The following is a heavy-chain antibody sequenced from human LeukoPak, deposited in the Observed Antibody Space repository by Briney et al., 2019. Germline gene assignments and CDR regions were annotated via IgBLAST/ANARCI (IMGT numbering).Heavy chain of an antibody. D-gene: IGHD3-16*01. J-gene: IGHJ4*02. V-gene: IGHV3-48*04. Sequence: PGGSLRLSCAASGFTFSTYTMNWVRQAPGKGLEWVSYISTSSTTIFYADSVKGRFTISRDDAKNSLYLQMNSLTVEDTAVYYCTRGGDKWGQGTLVTVSS. CDR2: ISTSSTTI. CDR3: TRGGDK. CDR1: GFTFSTYT.